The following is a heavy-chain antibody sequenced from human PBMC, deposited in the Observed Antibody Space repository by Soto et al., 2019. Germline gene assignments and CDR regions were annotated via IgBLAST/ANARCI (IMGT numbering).Heavy chain of an antibody. D-gene: IGHD3-9*01. CDR1: GGSISSYY. CDR3: ARGRYDILTGYRIDY. J-gene: IGHJ4*02. V-gene: IGHV4-59*01. Sequence: PSETLSLTCTVSGGSISSYYWSWIRQPPGKGLEWIGYIYYSGSTNYNPSLKSRVTISVDTSKNQFSLKLSSVTAADTAVYYCARGRYDILTGYRIDYWGQGTLVTVS. CDR2: IYYSGST.